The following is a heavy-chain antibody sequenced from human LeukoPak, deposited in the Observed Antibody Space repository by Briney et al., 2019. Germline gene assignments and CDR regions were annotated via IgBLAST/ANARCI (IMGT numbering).Heavy chain of an antibody. J-gene: IGHJ4*02. V-gene: IGHV4-39*07. CDR3: ARVGPIAAAGTFDY. CDR2: IYYSGST. Sequence: ASETLSLTCTVSGGSISSSSYYWGWIRQPPGKGLEWIVSIYYSGSTHYNPSLKSRVTISLDKSKNQFSLKLSSVTAADTAVYYCARVGPIAAAGTFDYWGQGTLVTVSS. D-gene: IGHD6-13*01. CDR1: GGSISSSSYY.